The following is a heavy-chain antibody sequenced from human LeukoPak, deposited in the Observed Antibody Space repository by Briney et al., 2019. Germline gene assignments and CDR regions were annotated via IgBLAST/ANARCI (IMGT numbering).Heavy chain of an antibody. Sequence: ASVKVSCKASGYTFSAYYMRWVRQAPGQGLEWMGWINPKSGGTNYAQKFQGRVTMTRDTSISTVYMELSRLTSADTAVYYCAGDQDSYGYGVDYWGQGSLVTVTS. CDR3: AGDQDSYGYGVDY. D-gene: IGHD5-18*01. V-gene: IGHV1-2*02. CDR1: GYTFSAYY. J-gene: IGHJ4*02. CDR2: INPKSGGT.